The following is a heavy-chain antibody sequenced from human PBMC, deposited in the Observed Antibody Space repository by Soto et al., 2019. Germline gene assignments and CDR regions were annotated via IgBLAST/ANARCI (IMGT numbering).Heavy chain of an antibody. D-gene: IGHD2-21*02. Sequence: QVQLVESGGGLVKPGGSLRLSCAASGFTFSDYYMSWIRQAPGKGLEWVSYISSSGSTIYYADSVKGRFTISRDNAKKSLYLQMNGLRAEDTDVYYCARELRGVTSYYYGMYVWGQGTTVTVSS. J-gene: IGHJ6*02. CDR3: ARELRGVTSYYYGMYV. V-gene: IGHV3-11*01. CDR1: GFTFSDYY. CDR2: ISSSGSTI.